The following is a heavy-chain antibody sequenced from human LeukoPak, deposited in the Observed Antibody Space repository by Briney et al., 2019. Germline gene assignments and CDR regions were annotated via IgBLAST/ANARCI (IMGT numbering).Heavy chain of an antibody. V-gene: IGHV3-23*01. CDR2: ISGRGVST. CDR1: GFTFSSYD. D-gene: IGHD2/OR15-2a*01. CDR3: AKVPCGTTYYFDY. Sequence: GGSLSLSCAASGFTFSSYDMSWVRQAPGKGLEWVSRISGRGVSTAYADSVKGRFTISRDSSKNTLFLQMNSLRAEDTAVYYCAKVPCGTTYYFDYWGLGTLVTVSS. J-gene: IGHJ4*02.